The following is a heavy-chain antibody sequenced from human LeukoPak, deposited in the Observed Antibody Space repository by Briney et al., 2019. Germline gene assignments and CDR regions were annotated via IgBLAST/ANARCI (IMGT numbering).Heavy chain of an antibody. D-gene: IGHD1-20*01. CDR1: GFTFNAHW. Sequence: GGSLRLSCAASGFTFNAHWMHWVRQPPEKGLVWLSRINTDGRTTNYADAVKGRFTISRDNAKDTLYLQMNSLRVEDTAVYYCARDLNWNQADYWGQGSLVTVSS. J-gene: IGHJ4*02. V-gene: IGHV3-74*01. CDR2: INTDGRTT. CDR3: ARDLNWNQADY.